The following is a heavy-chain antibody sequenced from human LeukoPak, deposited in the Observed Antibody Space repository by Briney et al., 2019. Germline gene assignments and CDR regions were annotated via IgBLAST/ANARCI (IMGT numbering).Heavy chain of an antibody. D-gene: IGHD6-19*01. J-gene: IGHJ4*02. CDR2: IGTAGDT. CDR3: AKVSSGWFPFDY. Sequence: HSGGSLRLSCAASGFSFSSNDMHWVRHATGKGLEWVSAIGTAGDTYYSGSVKGRFTISKENAKNSLYLQMNSLRAEDTAVYYCAKVSSGWFPFDYWGQGTLVTVSS. CDR1: GFSFSSND. V-gene: IGHV3-13*01.